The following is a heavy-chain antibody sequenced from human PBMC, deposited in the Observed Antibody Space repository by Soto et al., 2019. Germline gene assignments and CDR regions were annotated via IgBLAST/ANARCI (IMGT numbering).Heavy chain of an antibody. CDR3: TTEHDTMIVDNDY. CDR1: GFTFSNAW. CDR2: IKSKTDGGTT. D-gene: IGHD3-22*01. V-gene: IGHV3-15*01. J-gene: IGHJ4*02. Sequence: LRLSCAASGFTFSNAWMSWVRQAPGKGLEWVGRIKSKTDGGTTDYAAPVKGRSTISRDDSKNTLYLQMNSLKTEDTAVYYCTTEHDTMIVDNDYWGQGTLVTVSS.